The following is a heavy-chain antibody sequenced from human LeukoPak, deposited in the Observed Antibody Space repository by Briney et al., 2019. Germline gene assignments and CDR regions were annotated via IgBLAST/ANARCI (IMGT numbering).Heavy chain of an antibody. CDR1: GFTFDDYG. CDR3: AKDRAAAGKGPDY. Sequence: AGGSLRLSCAASGFTFDDYGMSWVRQAPGKGLEWVAGIDWNGGGTGYADSVKARFTISRDNAQNSLYLQMNSLRAEDTALYYCAKDRAAAGKGPDYWGQGTLVTVSS. D-gene: IGHD6-13*01. J-gene: IGHJ4*02. CDR2: IDWNGGGT. V-gene: IGHV3-20*04.